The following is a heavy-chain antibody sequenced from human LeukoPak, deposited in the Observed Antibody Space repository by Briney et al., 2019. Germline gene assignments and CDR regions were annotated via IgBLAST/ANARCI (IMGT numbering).Heavy chain of an antibody. CDR3: AKEGSSSWYPTIDY. CDR2: IRSKANSYAT. D-gene: IGHD6-13*01. Sequence: QTGGSLRLSCAASGFTFSGSAMHWVRQASGKGLEWVGRIRSKANSYATAYAASVKGRFTISRDDSKNTAYLQMNSLKTEDTAVYYCAKEGSSSWYPTIDYWGQGTLVTVSS. CDR1: GFTFSGSA. V-gene: IGHV3-73*01. J-gene: IGHJ4*02.